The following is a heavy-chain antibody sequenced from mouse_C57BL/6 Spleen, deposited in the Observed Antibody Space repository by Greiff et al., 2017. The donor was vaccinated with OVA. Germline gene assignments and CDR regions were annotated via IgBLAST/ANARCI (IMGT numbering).Heavy chain of an antibody. Sequence: EVKLMESGGGLVQPQGSLKLSCAASGFSFNTYAMNWVRQAPGKGLEWVARIRSKSNNYATYYADSVKDRFTISRDDSESMLYMQMNNLKTEDTAMYYCGKQTGYYFGYWGQGTTLTVAS. CDR1: GFSFNTYA. V-gene: IGHV10-1*01. J-gene: IGHJ2*01. D-gene: IGHD4-1*01. CDR3: GKQTGYYFGY. CDR2: IRSKSNNYAT.